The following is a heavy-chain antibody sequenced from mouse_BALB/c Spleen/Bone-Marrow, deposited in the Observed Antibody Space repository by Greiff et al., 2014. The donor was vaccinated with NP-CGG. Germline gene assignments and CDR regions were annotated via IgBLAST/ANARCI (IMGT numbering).Heavy chain of an antibody. V-gene: IGHV5-9-3*01. D-gene: IGHD2-3*01. CDR3: ARQGDGYYDY. CDR1: GFTFSSYA. J-gene: IGHJ2*01. CDR2: IRSGGSYT. Sequence: EVQLQESGGNLVKPGGSLKLSCAASGFTFSSYAMSWVRQTPEKRLEWVATIRSGGSYTYYPDSVKGRFTISRDNAKSTLYLQMRSLRSEDTAMYYCARQGDGYYDYWGQGTPLTVSS.